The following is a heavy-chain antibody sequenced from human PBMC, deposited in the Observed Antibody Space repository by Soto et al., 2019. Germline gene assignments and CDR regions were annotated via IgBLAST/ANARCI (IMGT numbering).Heavy chain of an antibody. Sequence: GSLRLSCAASGFSLSSYEMNWVLQAPGKGLEWVSYISSSGSTIYYADSLKVRLTISRDNAKKSLYLGMNSLRAEDTAVYYCARDRAYYYDSSGPRWGQGTLVPVSS. CDR1: GFSLSSYE. CDR2: ISSSGSTI. V-gene: IGHV3-48*03. D-gene: IGHD3-22*01. CDR3: ARDRAYYYDSSGPR. J-gene: IGHJ4*02.